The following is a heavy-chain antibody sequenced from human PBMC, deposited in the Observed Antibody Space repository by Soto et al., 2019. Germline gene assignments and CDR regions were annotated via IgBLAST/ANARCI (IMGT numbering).Heavy chain of an antibody. Sequence: EVQLLESGGGLVQPGGSLRLSCAASGSTFSSYGMTWVRQAPGKGLEWVSFSSATGAGTYYADSVKGRFTISRDNSKNTLYLQMTSLRADDTAVYYCAKDRRAGGNYGFYSDFWGQGALVIVSS. V-gene: IGHV3-23*01. J-gene: IGHJ4*02. CDR1: GSTFSSYG. CDR2: SSATGAGT. D-gene: IGHD1-7*01. CDR3: AKDRRAGGNYGFYSDF.